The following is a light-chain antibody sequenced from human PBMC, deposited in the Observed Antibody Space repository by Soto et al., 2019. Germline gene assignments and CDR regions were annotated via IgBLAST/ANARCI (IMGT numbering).Light chain of an antibody. CDR1: QSVGSY. J-gene: IGKJ4*01. Sequence: PGERATLSCRARQSVGSYLGWYQQKAGQAPRLLMSDVSRRATGIPARFSGSGSGTDFTLTISSLEPEDAAVYYCQHRVGGVFFGGGTKVQIK. CDR3: QHRVGGVF. CDR2: DVS. V-gene: IGKV3-11*01.